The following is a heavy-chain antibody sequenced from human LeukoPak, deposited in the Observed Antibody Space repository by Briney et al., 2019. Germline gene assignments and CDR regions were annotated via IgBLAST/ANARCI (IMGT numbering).Heavy chain of an antibody. V-gene: IGHV3-49*04. CDR1: GFAFGDFA. Sequence: PGRSLRLSCAASGFAFGDFAMNWVRQAPGQGLEWVGFIKTKVYGGTTEYAASVKGRFTISRDDSKAIAYLQMNSLKTEDTAVYYCTRDHRDDWNPGYYFDYWGQGTLATVSS. CDR2: IKTKVYGGTT. CDR3: TRDHRDDWNPGYYFDY. J-gene: IGHJ4*02. D-gene: IGHD1-1*01.